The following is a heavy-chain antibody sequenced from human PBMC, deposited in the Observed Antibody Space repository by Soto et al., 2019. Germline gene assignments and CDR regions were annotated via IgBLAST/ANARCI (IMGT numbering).Heavy chain of an antibody. Sequence: QVQLQESGPGLVKPSGTLSLTCAVSGGSISSSNWWSWVRQPPGRGLEWIGEIYHSGSTNYNPSLKGRVTVSEDKSTNQFSLRLSSVTAADTAVYYCAGASVAGDFDYWGQGTLVTVSS. J-gene: IGHJ4*02. CDR2: IYHSGST. CDR1: GGSISSSNW. CDR3: AGASVAGDFDY. D-gene: IGHD6-19*01. V-gene: IGHV4-4*02.